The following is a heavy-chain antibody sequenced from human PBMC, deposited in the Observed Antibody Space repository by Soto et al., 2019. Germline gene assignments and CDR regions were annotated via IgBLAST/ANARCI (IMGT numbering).Heavy chain of an antibody. J-gene: IGHJ5*02. Sequence: TLSLTCAVSGGSISSGGYSWSWIRQHPGKGLEWIGYIYYSGSTYYNPSLKSRVTISVDTSKNQFSLKLSSVTAADTAVYYCARVVYDILTGYYPGPWGQGTLVTVSS. D-gene: IGHD3-9*01. CDR2: IYYSGST. CDR3: ARVVYDILTGYYPGP. V-gene: IGHV4-31*11. CDR1: GGSISSGGYS.